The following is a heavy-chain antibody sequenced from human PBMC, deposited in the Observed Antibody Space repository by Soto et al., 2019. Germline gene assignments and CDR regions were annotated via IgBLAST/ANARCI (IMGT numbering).Heavy chain of an antibody. CDR3: ATLAVDSTVDAYFAR. D-gene: IGHD6-19*01. J-gene: IGHJ4*02. CDR1: GFTFRNYA. CDR2: LSSSGDDA. Sequence: EVQLLESGGGSEQPGGSLRLSCLASGFTFRNYAMSWVRQAPGKGLEWVSALSSSGDDAFYAESVKGRFTISRDNSMKMVSLQMNRLRVEDTAVYYCATLAVDSTVDAYFARWGQGPRVTVSS. V-gene: IGHV3-23*01.